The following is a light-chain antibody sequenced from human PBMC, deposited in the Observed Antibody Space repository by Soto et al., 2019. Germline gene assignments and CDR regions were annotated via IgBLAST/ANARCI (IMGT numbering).Light chain of an antibody. V-gene: IGLV1-51*01. J-gene: IGLJ3*02. CDR2: DNG. Sequence: QSVLTQPPSVSAAPGQQVTISCSGSSSNIENNFGSWYQQVPGTAPKLLIYDNGKRSSGIPDRFSGSKSGASATLGINGLQPGDEADYYCGSWDDILSAVLFGGGTKLTVL. CDR1: SSNIENNF. CDR3: GSWDDILSAVL.